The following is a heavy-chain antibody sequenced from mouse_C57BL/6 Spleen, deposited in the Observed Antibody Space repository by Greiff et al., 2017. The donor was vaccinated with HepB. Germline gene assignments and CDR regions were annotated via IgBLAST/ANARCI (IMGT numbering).Heavy chain of an antibody. Sequence: EVQLQQSEPRLVKPGASVKISCKASGYSFPDSNMTWVKQSNGKSLEWIGVINPNYGTTSYNQKFKGKATLTVDQSSSTAYMQLNSLTSEDSAVYYCARSPYYSNYGFAYWGQGTLVTVSA. J-gene: IGHJ3*01. V-gene: IGHV1-39*01. CDR2: INPNYGTT. CDR3: ARSPYYSNYGFAY. CDR1: GYSFPDSN. D-gene: IGHD2-5*01.